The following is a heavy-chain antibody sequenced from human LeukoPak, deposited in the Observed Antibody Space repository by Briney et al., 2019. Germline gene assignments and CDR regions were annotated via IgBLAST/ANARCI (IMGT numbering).Heavy chain of an antibody. CDR1: GFTFSSYW. Sequence: GGSLRLSCAASGFTFSSYWMHWVRQAPGKGLVWVSRINSDGSSTSYADSVKGRFTISRDNAKNTLYLQMNSLRAEDTAVYYCARGMSVLRFLEWPQPEGYYYGIDVWGPGSTVTVSS. J-gene: IGHJ6*02. D-gene: IGHD3-3*01. V-gene: IGHV3-74*01. CDR3: ARGMSVLRFLEWPQPEGYYYGIDV. CDR2: INSDGSST.